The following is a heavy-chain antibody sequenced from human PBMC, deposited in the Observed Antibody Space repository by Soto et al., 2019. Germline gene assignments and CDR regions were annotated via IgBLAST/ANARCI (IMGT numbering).Heavy chain of an antibody. CDR1: GGTFSSYA. V-gene: IGHV1-69*01. D-gene: IGHD6-19*01. Sequence: QVQLVQSGAEVKKPGSSVKVSCKASGGTFSSYAISWVRQAPGQGLEWMGGIIPIFGTANYAQKYQGRVTITADESTSTAYMELSSLRSEDTAVYYCARGGRVAGTSFGAFDIWGQGTMVTVSS. CDR3: ARGGRVAGTSFGAFDI. CDR2: IIPIFGTA. J-gene: IGHJ3*02.